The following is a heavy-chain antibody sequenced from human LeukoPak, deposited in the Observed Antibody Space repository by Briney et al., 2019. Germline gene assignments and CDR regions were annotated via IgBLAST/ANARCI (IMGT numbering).Heavy chain of an antibody. CDR3: ASLGSGYYLDY. V-gene: IGHV4-34*01. J-gene: IGHJ4*02. CDR2: INHSGST. Sequence: SETLSLTCAVYGGSFSGYYWSWIRQPPGKGLEWIGEINHSGSTNYNPSLKSRVTISVDTSKNQFSLKLSSVTAADTAVYYCASLGSGYYLDYWGQGTLVTVSS. D-gene: IGHD3-22*01. CDR1: GGSFSGYY.